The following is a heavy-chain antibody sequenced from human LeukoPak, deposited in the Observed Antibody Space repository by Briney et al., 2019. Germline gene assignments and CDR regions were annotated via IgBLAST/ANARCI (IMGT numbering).Heavy chain of an antibody. Sequence: SETLSLTCTVSGGSISSYNYYWDWIRQPPGKGLEWIGGIFYGGSTYTYYNPSLKTQVTISLDTSKNQFSLKLSSVTVADTAVYYCARAYYFYYYMDVWGKGTTVTVSS. CDR3: ARAYYFYYYMDV. CDR1: GGSISSYNYY. CDR2: IFYGGSTYT. V-gene: IGHV4-39*07. J-gene: IGHJ6*03.